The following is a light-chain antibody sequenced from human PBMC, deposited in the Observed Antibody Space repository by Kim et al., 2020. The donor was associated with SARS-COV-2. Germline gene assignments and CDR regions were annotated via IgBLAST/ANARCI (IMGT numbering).Light chain of an antibody. J-gene: IGLJ2*01. CDR2: QDS. CDR3: QAWDSGTVV. Sequence: SYELTQPPSVSVSPGQTASITCSGNKLGDKYACWYQQKPGQSPVLVIYQDSKRPSGIPERFSGSNSGNTATLTISETQAMDEADYYCQAWDSGTVVFGGGTQLTVL. CDR1: KLGDKY. V-gene: IGLV3-1*01.